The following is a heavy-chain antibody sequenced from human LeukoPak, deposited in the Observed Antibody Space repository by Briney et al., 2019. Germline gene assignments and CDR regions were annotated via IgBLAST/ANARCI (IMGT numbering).Heavy chain of an antibody. CDR2: IYPGDSRT. D-gene: IGHD3-22*01. CDR3: ARLSYDSSGYLPGY. J-gene: IGHJ4*02. CDR1: GYTFATYW. V-gene: IGHV5-51*01. Sequence: GESLKISCKGSGYTFATYWIGWVRQMPGKGLEWMGIIYPGDSRTTYSPSFQGQVTISADKSIRTAYLQWNSLKASDTAMYYCARLSYDSSGYLPGYWGQGTLVTVSS.